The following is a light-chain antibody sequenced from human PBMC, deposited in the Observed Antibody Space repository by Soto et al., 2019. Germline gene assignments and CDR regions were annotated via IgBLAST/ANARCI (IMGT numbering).Light chain of an antibody. CDR2: DTS. CDR1: QSLTNSY. J-gene: IGKJ1*01. V-gene: IGKV3-20*01. Sequence: DIVLTQSPDTLSLSPGNRATLSCRASQSLTNSYIAWYQVKPGQAPRLLIYDTSSRATGIPDRFSGSGSGTDFTLTITRREPTELALLYCQQYGTAEIIFGQGTKVDIK. CDR3: QQYGTAEII.